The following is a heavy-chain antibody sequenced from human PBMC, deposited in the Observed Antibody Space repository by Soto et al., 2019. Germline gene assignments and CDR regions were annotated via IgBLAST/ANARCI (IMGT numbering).Heavy chain of an antibody. CDR2: INHSGST. CDR1: GGSFSGYY. Sequence: QVQLQQWGAGLVKPSETLSLTCAVYGGSFSGYYWSWIRQPPGKGLEWIGEINHSGSTNYNPSLKSRVTISVDTSKNQFSLKLSSVTAADTAVYYCARGRGRYCSSTSCYPWYWFDPWGQGTLVTVSS. CDR3: ARGRGRYCSSTSCYPWYWFDP. V-gene: IGHV4-34*01. J-gene: IGHJ5*02. D-gene: IGHD2-2*01.